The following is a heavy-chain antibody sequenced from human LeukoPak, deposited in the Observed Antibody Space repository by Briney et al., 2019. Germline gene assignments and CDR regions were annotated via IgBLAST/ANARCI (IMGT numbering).Heavy chain of an antibody. J-gene: IGHJ3*02. D-gene: IGHD3-3*01. Sequence: PSETLSLTCAVYGGSFSGYYWSWIRQPPGKGLEWIGEINHSGSTNYNPSLKSRVTISVDTSKNQFSLKLSSVTAADTAVYYCARVRFLEWLSWRNGAFDIWGQGTMVTVSS. V-gene: IGHV4-34*01. CDR1: GGSFSGYY. CDR2: INHSGST. CDR3: ARVRFLEWLSWRNGAFDI.